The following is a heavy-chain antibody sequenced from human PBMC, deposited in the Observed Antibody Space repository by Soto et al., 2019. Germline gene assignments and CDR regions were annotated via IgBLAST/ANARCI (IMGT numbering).Heavy chain of an antibody. Sequence: EVQLLESGGGLVQPGGSLRLSCAASGFSFTNFAMSWVRQAPGKGLEWVAGIGASGDITWYADSVKGRLSISRDNSKNTVYLHMHSLRAEDTAIYYCAKGAVVVKVEFDSWGQGTLVTVSS. J-gene: IGHJ4*02. CDR3: AKGAVVVKVEFDS. CDR2: IGASGDIT. V-gene: IGHV3-23*01. D-gene: IGHD2-15*01. CDR1: GFSFTNFA.